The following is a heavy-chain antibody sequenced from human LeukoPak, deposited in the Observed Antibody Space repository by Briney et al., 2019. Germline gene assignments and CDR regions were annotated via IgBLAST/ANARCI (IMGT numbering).Heavy chain of an antibody. Sequence: SETLSLTCTVSGGSISSYYWSWIRQPPGKGLGWIGYIYYSGSTNYNPSLKSRVTISVDTSKNQFSLKLSSVTAADTAVYYCARDAPYSSGWYFDYWGQGTLVTVSS. D-gene: IGHD6-19*01. J-gene: IGHJ4*02. CDR1: GGSISSYY. CDR3: ARDAPYSSGWYFDY. CDR2: IYYSGST. V-gene: IGHV4-59*01.